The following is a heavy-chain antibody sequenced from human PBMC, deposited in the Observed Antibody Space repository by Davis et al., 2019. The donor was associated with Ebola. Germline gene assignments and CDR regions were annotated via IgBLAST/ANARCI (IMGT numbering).Heavy chain of an antibody. Sequence: PGGSLRLSCAASGFTFSSYWMSWVRQAPGKGLEWVANIKQDGSEKYYVDSVKGRFTISRDNDKNSLSLQMNGLRAEDTAFYYCARGPSTGNSFTYWGQGTLVTVSS. CDR1: GFTFSSYW. V-gene: IGHV3-7*01. J-gene: IGHJ4*02. CDR3: ARGPSTGNSFTY. D-gene: IGHD4-23*01. CDR2: IKQDGSEK.